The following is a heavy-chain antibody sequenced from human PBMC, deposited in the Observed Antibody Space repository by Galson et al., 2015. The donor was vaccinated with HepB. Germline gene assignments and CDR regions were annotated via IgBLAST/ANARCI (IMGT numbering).Heavy chain of an antibody. CDR2: ISSSSSYT. Sequence: SLRLSCAASGFTFSDYYMSWIRQAPGKGLEWVSYISSSSSYTNYADSVKGRFTISRDNAKNSLYLQMNSLRAEDTAVYYCARVLHPDSSSWPNLNYFDYWGQGTLVTASS. CDR1: GFTFSDYY. V-gene: IGHV3-11*06. D-gene: IGHD6-13*01. CDR3: ARVLHPDSSSWPNLNYFDY. J-gene: IGHJ4*02.